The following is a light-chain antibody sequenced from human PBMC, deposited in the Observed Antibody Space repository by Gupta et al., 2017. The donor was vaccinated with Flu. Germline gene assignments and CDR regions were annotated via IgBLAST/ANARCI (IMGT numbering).Light chain of an antibody. CDR3: AAWDDSLNGSV. V-gene: IGLV1-44*01. Sequence: QSVLTQPPSASETPGRSGTIACSVSSSNIGSNTVNWYQHLPGTAPKLLIYSNNQRPSGVPDRFSGSKSGTSASLAISGLQSEDEADYYCAAWDDSLNGSVFGGGTKLTVL. CDR2: SNN. CDR1: SSNIGSNT. J-gene: IGLJ3*02.